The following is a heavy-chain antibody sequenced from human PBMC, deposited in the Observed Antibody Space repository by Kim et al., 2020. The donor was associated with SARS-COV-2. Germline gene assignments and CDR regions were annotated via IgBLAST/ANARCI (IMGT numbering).Heavy chain of an antibody. CDR3: ARESASVDGSGSYYTVAFDI. CDR1: GFTVSSNY. Sequence: GGSLRLSCAASGFTVSSNYMSWVRQAPGKGLEWVSVIYSGGSTYYADSVKGRFTISRHNSKNTLYLQMNSLRAEDTAVYYCARESASVDGSGSYYTVAFDIWGQGTMVTVSS. CDR2: IYSGGST. J-gene: IGHJ3*02. V-gene: IGHV3-53*04. D-gene: IGHD3-10*01.